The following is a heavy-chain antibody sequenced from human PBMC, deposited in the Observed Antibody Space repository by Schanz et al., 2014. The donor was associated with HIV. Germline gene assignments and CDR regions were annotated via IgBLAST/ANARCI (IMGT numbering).Heavy chain of an antibody. CDR1: GGTFSGYV. Sequence: QVRLQQWGAGLLKPSETLSLTCAVYGGTFSGYVWSWIRQTPGKGLEWIGEITDDGTTDHNPSLKSRVTMSVDTSKNQFSLKLTSLTAADTAVYYCVVGHNHDLWGQGTLVAVSS. D-gene: IGHD1-1*01. V-gene: IGHV4-34*08. CDR2: ITDDGTT. J-gene: IGHJ4*02. CDR3: VVGHNHDL.